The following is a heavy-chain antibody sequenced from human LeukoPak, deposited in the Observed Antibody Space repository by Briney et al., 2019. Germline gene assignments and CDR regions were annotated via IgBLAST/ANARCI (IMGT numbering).Heavy chain of an antibody. Sequence: SVTVSCTASGGTFSSYAISWVRQAPGQGLEWMGRIIPILGIANYAQKFQGRVTITADKSTSTAYMELSSLRSEDTAVYYCAVARMDYYYYGMDVWGQGTTVTVSS. V-gene: IGHV1-69*04. D-gene: IGHD6-6*01. CDR3: AVARMDYYYYGMDV. CDR1: GGTFSSYA. J-gene: IGHJ6*02. CDR2: IIPILGIA.